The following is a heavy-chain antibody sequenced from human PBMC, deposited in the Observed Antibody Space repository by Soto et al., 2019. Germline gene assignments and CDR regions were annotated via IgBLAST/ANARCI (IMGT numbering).Heavy chain of an antibody. V-gene: IGHV1-2*02. D-gene: IGHD1-26*01. Sequence: ASVKVSCRASGYTFTGHYIHWVRQAPEQGPEWMGEIGPESGATRYAQRFQGRVTMTRDMSITTVYMELNNLSPDDTAVYYCGRGRSGQIVVFYWGQGTPVTVSS. CDR2: IGPESGAT. CDR1: GYTFTGHY. CDR3: GRGRSGQIVVFY. J-gene: IGHJ4*02.